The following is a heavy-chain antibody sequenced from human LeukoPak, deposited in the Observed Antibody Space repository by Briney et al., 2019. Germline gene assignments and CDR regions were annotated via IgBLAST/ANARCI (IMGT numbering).Heavy chain of an antibody. CDR1: GFTFSSYG. Sequence: GRSLRLSCAASGFTFSSYGMHWVRQAPGKGLEWVAVISYDGSNKYYADSVKGRFTISRDNSKNTLYLQMSSLRAEDTAVYYCAGGANNWFDPWGQGTLVTVSS. J-gene: IGHJ5*02. V-gene: IGHV3-30*03. CDR2: ISYDGSNK. CDR3: AGGANNWFDP. D-gene: IGHD1-26*01.